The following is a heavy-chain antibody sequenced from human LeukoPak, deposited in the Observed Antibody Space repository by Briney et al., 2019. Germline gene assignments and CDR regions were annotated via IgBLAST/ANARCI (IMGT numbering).Heavy chain of an antibody. D-gene: IGHD2-2*01. J-gene: IGHJ4*02. CDR1: GFTFSSYA. Sequence: GGSLRLSCAASGFTFSSYAMSWVRQAPGKGLEWVSAISGGGGSTYYADSVKGRFTISRDNSKNTLYLQMNSLRAEDTAVYYCAKAPGRYCSSSNCFFDYWGQGTLVTVSS. CDR3: AKAPGRYCSSSNCFFDY. CDR2: ISGGGGST. V-gene: IGHV3-23*01.